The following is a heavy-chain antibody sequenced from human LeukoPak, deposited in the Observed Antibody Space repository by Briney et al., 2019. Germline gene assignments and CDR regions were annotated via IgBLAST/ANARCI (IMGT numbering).Heavy chain of an antibody. D-gene: IGHD3-16*01. CDR1: GFTFSSYW. CDR2: INTDGSST. CDR3: AREYVIDAFDI. J-gene: IGHJ3*02. Sequence: GGSLRLSCAASGFTFSSYWMHWVRQAPGEGLVWVSRINTDGSSTSYADSVKGRFTISRDNAKNTLYLQMNSLRAEDTAVYYCAREYVIDAFDIWGQGTMVTVSS. V-gene: IGHV3-74*01.